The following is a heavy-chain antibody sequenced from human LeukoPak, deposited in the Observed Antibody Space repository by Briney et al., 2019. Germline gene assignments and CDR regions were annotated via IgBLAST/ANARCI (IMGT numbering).Heavy chain of an antibody. J-gene: IGHJ3*02. CDR1: GYSISSGYY. Sequence: SETLSLTCAVSGYSISSGYYWGWIWQPPGKGLEWIGSIYHSGSTYYNPSLKSRVTISVDTSKNQFSLKLSSVTAADTAVYYCARLEDCSSTSCYPYAFDIWGQGTMVTVSS. CDR3: ARLEDCSSTSCYPYAFDI. V-gene: IGHV4-38-2*01. CDR2: IYHSGST. D-gene: IGHD2-2*01.